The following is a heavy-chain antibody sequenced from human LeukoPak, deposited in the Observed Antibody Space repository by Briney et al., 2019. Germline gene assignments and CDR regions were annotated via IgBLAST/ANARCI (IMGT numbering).Heavy chain of an antibody. J-gene: IGHJ4*02. D-gene: IGHD2-15*01. CDR2: ISSSGSTI. CDR1: GFTFVDFY. CDR3: AKDFDGGSFFFDN. Sequence: GGSLRLSCKASGFTFVDFYMSWVRQAPGKGLEWVSYISSSGSTIYYADSVKGRFTVSRDNSKNTLYLQMRSLRAEDTALYFCAKDFDGGSFFFDNWGQGTLVTVSS. V-gene: IGHV3-23*01.